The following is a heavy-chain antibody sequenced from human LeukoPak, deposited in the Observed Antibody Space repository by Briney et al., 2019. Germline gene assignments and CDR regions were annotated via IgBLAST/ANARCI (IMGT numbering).Heavy chain of an antibody. Sequence: RGALRLSCAASEFTFSRYSMNWVRQAPGKGLEWVSYISSSSSTIYYADSVKGRFTISRDNAKNSLYLQMNSLRAEDTAVYYCARDRGPYSSGWPFDYWGQGTLVTVSS. J-gene: IGHJ4*02. CDR2: ISSSSSTI. CDR1: EFTFSRYS. V-gene: IGHV3-48*01. D-gene: IGHD6-19*01. CDR3: ARDRGPYSSGWPFDY.